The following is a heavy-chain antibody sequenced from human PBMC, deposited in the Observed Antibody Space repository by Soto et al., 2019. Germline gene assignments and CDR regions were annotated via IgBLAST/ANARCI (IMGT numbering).Heavy chain of an antibody. CDR1: GGSISSSSYY. D-gene: IGHD1-26*01. Sequence: QLQLQESGPGLVKPSETLSLTCTVSGGSISSSSYYWGWIRQPPGKGLEWIGSIYYSGSTYYNPSLKSRVTISVDTSKNQFSLNLSSVTAADTAVYYCTRLGLSRGSYDYWGQGTLVTVSS. CDR3: TRLGLSRGSYDY. V-gene: IGHV4-39*01. CDR2: IYYSGST. J-gene: IGHJ4*02.